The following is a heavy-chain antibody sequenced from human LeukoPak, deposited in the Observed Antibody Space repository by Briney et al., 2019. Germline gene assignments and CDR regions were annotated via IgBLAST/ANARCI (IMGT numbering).Heavy chain of an antibody. CDR2: IWYDGNNK. CDR1: GFTFSSYG. D-gene: IGHD3-9*01. V-gene: IGHV3-33*01. CDR3: ARSTSSEYDIYHSDY. Sequence: HPGGSLRLSCAASGFTFSSYGMHWVRQAPGKGLEWVAVIWYDGNNKYYADSVKGRFTISRDNSKNTLYLQMNSLRAEDTAVYYCARSTSSEYDIYHSDYWGQGTLVTVSS. J-gene: IGHJ4*02.